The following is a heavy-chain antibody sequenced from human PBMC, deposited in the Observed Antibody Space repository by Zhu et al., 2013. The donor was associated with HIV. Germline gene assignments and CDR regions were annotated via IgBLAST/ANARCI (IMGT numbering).Heavy chain of an antibody. CDR2: IIPSLGIT. D-gene: IGHD3-10*02. CDR1: GGTFTNYG. Sequence: QVQLVQSGSDVRNPGSSVKVSCKASGGTFTNYGVIWVRQVPGQGLEWMGWIIPSLGITKYGQKFQGRVAIAADDSTSTAYMELSSLTSEDTALYLCARALYDVRSRPDYIFYYMDVVGRRGPVVSVSS. V-gene: IGHV1-69*04. CDR3: ARALYDVRSRPDYIFYYMDV. J-gene: IGHJ6*03.